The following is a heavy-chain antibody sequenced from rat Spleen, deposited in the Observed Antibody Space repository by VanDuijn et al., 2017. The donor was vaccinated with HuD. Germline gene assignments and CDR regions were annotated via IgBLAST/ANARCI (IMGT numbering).Heavy chain of an antibody. CDR2: IIYDGSRT. CDR1: GFTFSDYA. Sequence: EVQLVESGGGLVQPGRSLKFSCAASGFTFSDYAMAWVRQAPKKGLEWVATIIYDGSRTYLRDSVNGRFTIPRDNAKSTLSLQMDSLRSEDTATYYCARRHYGYTDYFDYWGQGVMVTVSS. CDR3: ARRHYGYTDYFDY. V-gene: IGHV5-17*01. J-gene: IGHJ2*01. D-gene: IGHD1-9*01.